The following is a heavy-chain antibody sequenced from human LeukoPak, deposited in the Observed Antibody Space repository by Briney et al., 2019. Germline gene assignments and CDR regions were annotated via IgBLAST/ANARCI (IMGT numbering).Heavy chain of an antibody. CDR2: INPNSGGT. J-gene: IGHJ6*02. Sequence: ASVKVSCKASGYTFTGYYMHWVRQAPGQGLEWMGWINPNSGGTNYAQKFQGWVTMTRDTSISTAYMELSRLRSDDTVVYYCARAAHYYDSWSGMDVWGQGTTVTVSS. CDR1: GYTFTGYY. D-gene: IGHD3-22*01. CDR3: ARAAHYYDSWSGMDV. V-gene: IGHV1-2*04.